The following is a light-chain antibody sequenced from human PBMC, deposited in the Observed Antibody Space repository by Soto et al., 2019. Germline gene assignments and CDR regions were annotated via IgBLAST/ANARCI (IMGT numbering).Light chain of an antibody. CDR2: GAS. Sequence: EIVLTQSLATLSVSPGERATLSCRASQSVSSNLAWYQQIPGQAPRLLIYGASTRATGIPARFSGSGSGTEFTLTISSLQSEDFAVYYCQQYNNWPRTFGQGTKVDIK. CDR3: QQYNNWPRT. J-gene: IGKJ1*01. V-gene: IGKV3-15*01. CDR1: QSVSSN.